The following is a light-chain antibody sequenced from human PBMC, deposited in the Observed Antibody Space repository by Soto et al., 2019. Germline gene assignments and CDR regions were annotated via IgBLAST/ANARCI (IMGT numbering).Light chain of an antibody. CDR3: QKFNTAPLT. J-gene: IGKJ5*01. Sequence: DIQMTQSPSSLSASVGDRVTITCRASQDIPKLLIYSASTLQSGVPSRFSGSGSGTDFTLTISSLQPEDVATYYCQKFNTAPLTFGQGTRLEIK. V-gene: IGKV1-27*01. CDR2: SAS. CDR1: QDI.